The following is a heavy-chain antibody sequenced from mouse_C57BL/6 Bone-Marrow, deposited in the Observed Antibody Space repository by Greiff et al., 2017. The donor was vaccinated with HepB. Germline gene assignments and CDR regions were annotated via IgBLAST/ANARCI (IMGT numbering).Heavy chain of an antibody. J-gene: IGHJ2*01. Sequence: VKLQESGAELARPGASVKLSCKASGYTFTSYGISWVKQRTGQGLEWIGEIYPRSGNTYYNEKFKGKATLTADKSSSTAYMELRSLTSEDSAVYFCARSNYGYDWVFAYWGQGTTLTVSS. CDR2: IYPRSGNT. D-gene: IGHD2-2*01. CDR1: GYTFTSYG. V-gene: IGHV1-81*01. CDR3: ARSNYGYDWVFAY.